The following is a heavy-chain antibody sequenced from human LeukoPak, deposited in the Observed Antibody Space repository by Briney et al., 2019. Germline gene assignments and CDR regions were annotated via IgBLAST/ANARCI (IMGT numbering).Heavy chain of an antibody. CDR3: ARADHFGSGYFDY. J-gene: IGHJ4*02. CDR1: GYSISSGYY. CDR2: IYHSGST. V-gene: IGHV4-38-2*01. Sequence: SETLSLTCAVSGYSISSGYYWGWIQQPPGKGLEWIGSIYHSGSTYYNPSLKSRVTISVDTSKNQFSLKLSSVTAADTAVYYCARADHFGSGYFDYWGQGTLVTVSS. D-gene: IGHD3-3*02.